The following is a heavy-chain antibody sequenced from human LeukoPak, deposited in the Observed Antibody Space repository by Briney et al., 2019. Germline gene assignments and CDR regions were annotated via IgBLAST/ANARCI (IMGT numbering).Heavy chain of an antibody. CDR1: GGSFSGYY. D-gene: IGHD3-22*01. CDR2: INHSGST. V-gene: IGHV4-34*01. J-gene: IGHJ4*02. Sequence: SETLSLTCAVYGGSFSGYYWSWIRQPPGKGLEWIGEINHSGSTNYNPSLKSRVTISVDTSKNQFSLKLSSVTAADTAVYYCARDGIVARAIDYWGQGTLVTVSS. CDR3: ARDGIVARAIDY.